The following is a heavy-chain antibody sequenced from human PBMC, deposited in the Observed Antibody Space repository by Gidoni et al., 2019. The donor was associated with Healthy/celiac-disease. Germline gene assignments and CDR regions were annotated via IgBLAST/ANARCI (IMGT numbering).Heavy chain of an antibody. CDR2: ISGSGGST. Sequence: EVQLLESEGGLVQPGGSLTLAGDAAGFTFSRYDMSWVRQAPGKGLQWVSAISGSGGSTYYADSVKGRFTISRDNSKNTLYLQMNSLRAEDTAVYYCAKDVVRSGSYSSWSQGTLVTVSS. J-gene: IGHJ4*02. V-gene: IGHV3-23*01. CDR3: AKDVVRSGSYSS. CDR1: GFTFSRYD. D-gene: IGHD3-10*01.